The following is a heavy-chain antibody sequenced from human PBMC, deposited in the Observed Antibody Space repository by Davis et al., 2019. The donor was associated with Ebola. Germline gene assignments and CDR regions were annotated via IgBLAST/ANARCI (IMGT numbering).Heavy chain of an antibody. CDR3: ARTYYYDSNGYYLYYYYGMDV. CDR1: GGSISSYY. Sequence: PSETLSLTCTVSGGSISSYYWSWIRQPPGKGLEWIGYIYYSGSTNYNPSLKSPVTISVDTSKNQFSLKLSSVTAADTAVYYCARTYYYDSNGYYLYYYYGMDVWGQGTTVTVSS. V-gene: IGHV4-59*01. D-gene: IGHD3-22*01. J-gene: IGHJ6*02. CDR2: IYYSGST.